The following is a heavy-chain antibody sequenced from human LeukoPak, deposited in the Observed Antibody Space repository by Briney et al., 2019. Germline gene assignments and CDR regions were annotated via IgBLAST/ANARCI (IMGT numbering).Heavy chain of an antibody. Sequence: GASVKVSCKASGYTFTSYGISWVRQAPGQGLEWMGWISAYNGNTNYAQKLQGRVTMTTDTSTSTVYMELSSLRSEDTAVYYCSVEGSGSYLYFDYWGQGTLVTVSS. D-gene: IGHD3-10*01. CDR1: GYTFTSYG. CDR3: SVEGSGSYLYFDY. V-gene: IGHV1-18*01. CDR2: ISAYNGNT. J-gene: IGHJ4*02.